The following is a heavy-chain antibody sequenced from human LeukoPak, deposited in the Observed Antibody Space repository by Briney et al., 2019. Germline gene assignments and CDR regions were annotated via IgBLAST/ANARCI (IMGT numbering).Heavy chain of an antibody. CDR1: GFDFSKFV. Sequence: GGSLRLSCAASGFDFSKFVMHWVRQAPGKGPESVAFIRYDGSNQFSADSVKGRFTISRDNSQNLLYLEMTSLRSEDTAVYYCAKDRSGTYFYFYMDVWGKGTTVTVSS. CDR2: IRYDGSNQ. D-gene: IGHD1-26*01. J-gene: IGHJ6*03. V-gene: IGHV3-30*02. CDR3: AKDRSGTYFYFYMDV.